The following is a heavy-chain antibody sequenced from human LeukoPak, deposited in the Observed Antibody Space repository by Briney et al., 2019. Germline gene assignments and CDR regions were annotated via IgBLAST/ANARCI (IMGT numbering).Heavy chain of an antibody. CDR3: ARVADSSGWLFPLDF. CDR2: IYYSGST. CDR1: GGSISSYY. J-gene: IGHJ4*02. Sequence: SGTLSLTCTVSGGSISSYYWSWIRQPPGKGLEWIGNIYYSGSTNYNPSLKSRVTISVDTSKNQFSLKLSSVTAADTAVYYCARVADSSGWLFPLDFWGQGTLVTVSS. V-gene: IGHV4-59*01. D-gene: IGHD6-19*01.